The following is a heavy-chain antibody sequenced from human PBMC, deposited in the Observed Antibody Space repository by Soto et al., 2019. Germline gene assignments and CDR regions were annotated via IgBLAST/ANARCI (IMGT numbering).Heavy chain of an antibody. D-gene: IGHD2-2*01. V-gene: IGHV3-66*01. CDR2: MYRGGST. J-gene: IGHJ6*02. CDR3: ARDSSLHQPLFYGMDV. CDR1: GLTVSSNY. Sequence: EVQLVESGGGLVQPGGSLRLSCAASGLTVSSNYMSWVRQAPGKGLEWVSVMYRGGSTYYADSVKGRFIISRDNYKNPLYLQMDSLRVEDTAVYYCARDSSLHQPLFYGMDVWGQGTTVTVSS.